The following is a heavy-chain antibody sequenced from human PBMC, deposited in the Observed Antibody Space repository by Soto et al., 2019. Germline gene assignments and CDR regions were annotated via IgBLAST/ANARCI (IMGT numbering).Heavy chain of an antibody. V-gene: IGHV4-31*03. Sequence: SETLSLTCTVSGGSISSGGYYWSWIRQHPGKGLEWIGYIYYSGSTYYNPSLKSRVTISVDTSKNQFSLKLSSVTAADTAVYYCGREPTKGELLPRPDYWGQGTLVTVSS. J-gene: IGHJ4*02. CDR3: GREPTKGELLPRPDY. D-gene: IGHD3-10*01. CDR2: IYYSGST. CDR1: GGSISSGGYY.